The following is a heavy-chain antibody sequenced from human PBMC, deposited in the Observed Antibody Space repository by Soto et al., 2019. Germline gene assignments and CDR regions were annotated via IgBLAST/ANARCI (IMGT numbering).Heavy chain of an antibody. V-gene: IGHV1-24*01. CDR3: AREDSSGWGYCDC. CDR1: GYTLAELS. CDR2: FDPEDGET. Sequence: GASVKVSCKVSGYTLAELSMHWVRQAPGKGLEWMGGFDPEDGETIYAQKFQGRVTMTEDTSKNQFSLQLNSVTPEDTAVYYCAREDSSGWGYCDCWGQGTLVTVSS. J-gene: IGHJ4*02. D-gene: IGHD6-19*01.